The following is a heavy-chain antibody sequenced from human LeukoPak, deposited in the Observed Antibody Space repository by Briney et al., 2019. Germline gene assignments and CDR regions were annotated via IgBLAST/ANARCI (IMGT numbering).Heavy chain of an antibody. CDR2: IKQDGSEK. V-gene: IGHV3-7*01. Sequence: GGSLRLSCAASGFTLSDSWMIWVRQAPGKGREWVASIKQDGSEKTYVDSVKGRFTVSRDNAENSLFLQMDSLRAEDTAFYYCVVTTRSKSFDYWGQGTLVTVSS. CDR1: GFTLSDSW. CDR3: VVTTRSKSFDY. J-gene: IGHJ4*02. D-gene: IGHD1-1*01.